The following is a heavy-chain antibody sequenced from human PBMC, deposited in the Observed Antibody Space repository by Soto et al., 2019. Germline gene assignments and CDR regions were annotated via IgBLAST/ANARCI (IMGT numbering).Heavy chain of an antibody. CDR2: ISTSGKTI. CDR1: GFSFSSYE. J-gene: IGHJ4*02. CDR3: ARDQGGQSGNFIFDH. Sequence: GGSLRLSCAASGFSFSSYEMNWVRQAPGKGLEWVSKISTSGKTIHYADSVKGRFTISRDNAKNSLFLQMNSLRADDTAVYYCARDQGGQSGNFIFDHWGQGALVTVSS. V-gene: IGHV3-48*03. D-gene: IGHD1-26*01.